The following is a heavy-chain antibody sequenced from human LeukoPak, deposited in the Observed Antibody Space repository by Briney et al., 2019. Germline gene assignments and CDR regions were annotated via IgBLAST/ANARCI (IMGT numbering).Heavy chain of an antibody. D-gene: IGHD1-1*01. J-gene: IGHJ4*02. Sequence: PGGSPRLSCAASGFSFSLYPMNWVRQAPGKGLEWLSNIRDSGGEMYYADSVKGRFTITRDNAKNTLYLQMNGLRVEDTAVYFCARDHNWAFDFWGRGSLVTVSS. CDR2: IRDSGGEM. V-gene: IGHV3-48*01. CDR1: GFSFSLYP. CDR3: ARDHNWAFDF.